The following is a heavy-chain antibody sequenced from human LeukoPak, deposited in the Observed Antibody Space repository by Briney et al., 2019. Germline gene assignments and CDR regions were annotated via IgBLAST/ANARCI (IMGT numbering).Heavy chain of an antibody. Sequence: SVKVSCKASGGTFSSYAISWVRQAPGQGLEWMGRVIPILGIANYAQKFQGRVTITADKSTSTAYMELSSLGSEDTAVYYCARGRGSSSWVDYWGQGTLVTVSS. CDR1: GGTFSSYA. D-gene: IGHD6-13*01. CDR3: ARGRGSSSWVDY. J-gene: IGHJ4*02. V-gene: IGHV1-69*04. CDR2: VIPILGIA.